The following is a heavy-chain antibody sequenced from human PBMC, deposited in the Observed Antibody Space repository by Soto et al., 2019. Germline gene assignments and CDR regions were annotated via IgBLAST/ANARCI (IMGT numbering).Heavy chain of an antibody. CDR2: IDPLDSDT. CDR1: GYTFTTHW. Sequence: GESLKISCQGSGYTFTTHWIGWVRQMPGKGLEWMVVIDPLDSDTRYSTSFQDHVTISDYTSINTASLQWSTLKPADTATYYCSRECRVAAGYGDYGCQGMDFWGQGTTGAVSS. J-gene: IGHJ6*02. CDR3: SRECRVAAGYGDYGCQGMDF. D-gene: IGHD2-21*01. V-gene: IGHV5-51*01.